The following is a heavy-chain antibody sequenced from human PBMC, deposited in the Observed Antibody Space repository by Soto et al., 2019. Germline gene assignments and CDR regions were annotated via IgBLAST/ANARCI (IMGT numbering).Heavy chain of an antibody. CDR2: IYYSGST. CDR1: GGSMSSGGYY. J-gene: IGHJ6*02. CDR3: ARRNLHSPQIYGMDV. V-gene: IGHV4-31*03. D-gene: IGHD4-4*01. Sequence: TLSLTCTVAGGSMSSGGYYWSWIRQHPGKGLEWIGYIYYSGSTYYNPSLKSRVTISVDTSKNQFSLKLSSVTAADTAVYYCARRNLHSPQIYGMDVWGQGTTVTVSS.